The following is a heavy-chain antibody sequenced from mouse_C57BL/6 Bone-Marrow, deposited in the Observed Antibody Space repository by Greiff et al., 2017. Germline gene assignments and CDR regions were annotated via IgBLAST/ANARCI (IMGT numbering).Heavy chain of an antibody. Sequence: QVQLQQPGAELVKPGASVKMSCKASGYTFPSYWITWVQQRPGQGLEWIGDIYPGSGSTNYNEKFKSKATLTVDTSSSTAYMQRSSLTSEGSAFYYCARGWMEYWGQGTAVTVSS. CDR3: ARGWMEY. CDR2: IYPGSGST. V-gene: IGHV1-55*01. D-gene: IGHD2-3*01. CDR1: GYTFPSYW. J-gene: IGHJ4*01.